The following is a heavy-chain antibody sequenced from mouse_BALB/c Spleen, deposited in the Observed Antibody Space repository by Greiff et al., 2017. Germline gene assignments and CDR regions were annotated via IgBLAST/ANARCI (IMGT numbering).Heavy chain of an antibody. J-gene: IGHJ2*01. CDR1: GFAFSSYD. D-gene: IGHD1-1*01. CDR3: ARGSRDY. Sequence: EVKVVESGGGLVKPGGSLKLSCAASGFAFSSYDMSWVRQTPEKRLEWVAYISSGGGSTYYPDTVKGRFTISRDNAKNTLYLQMSSLKSEDTAMYYCARGSRDYWGQGTTLTVSS. V-gene: IGHV5-12-1*01. CDR2: ISSGGGST.